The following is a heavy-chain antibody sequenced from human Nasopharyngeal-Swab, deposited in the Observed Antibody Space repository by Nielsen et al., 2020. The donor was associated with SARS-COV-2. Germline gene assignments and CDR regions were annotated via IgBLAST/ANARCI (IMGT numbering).Heavy chain of an antibody. CDR1: GYSFTSYW. CDR2: IYPGDSDT. CDR3: ARQAPHYDFWSGSAYYTDV. J-gene: IGHJ6*03. Sequence: KVSCKGSGYSFTSYWIGWVRQMPGKGLEWMGIIYPGDSDTRYSPSFQGQVTISADKSISPAYLQWSSLKASDTAMYYCARQAPHYDFWSGSAYYTDVWGKGTTVTVSS. D-gene: IGHD3-3*01. V-gene: IGHV5-51*01.